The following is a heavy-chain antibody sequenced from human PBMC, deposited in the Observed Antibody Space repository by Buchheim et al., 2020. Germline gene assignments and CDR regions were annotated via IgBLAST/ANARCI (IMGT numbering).Heavy chain of an antibody. CDR2: INPSGGST. V-gene: IGHV1-46*01. D-gene: IGHD2-2*01. CDR1: GYTFTSYY. CDR3: ASDIVVVPAAMRGGYYYYGMDV. J-gene: IGHJ6*02. Sequence: QVQLVQSGAEVKKPGASVKVSCKASGYTFTSYYMHWVRQAPGQGLEWMGIINPSGGSTSYAQKFQGRVTMTRDTSPSPVYMELSSLRSEDTAVYYCASDIVVVPAAMRGGYYYYGMDVWGQGTT.